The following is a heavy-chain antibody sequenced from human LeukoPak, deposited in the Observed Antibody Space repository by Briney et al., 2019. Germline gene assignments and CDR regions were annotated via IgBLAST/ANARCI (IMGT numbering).Heavy chain of an antibody. J-gene: IGHJ1*01. V-gene: IGHV3-23*01. Sequence: QPGGSLRLSCAASGFTFSSYAMSWVRQAPGKGLEWVSAISGSGGSTYYADSVKGRFTISRDNSKNTLYLQMNSLRAEDTAVYYCASHARSRYSYGREGGLGYFQHWGQGTLVTVSS. CDR2: ISGSGGST. CDR1: GFTFSSYA. CDR3: ASHARSRYSYGREGGLGYFQH. D-gene: IGHD5-18*01.